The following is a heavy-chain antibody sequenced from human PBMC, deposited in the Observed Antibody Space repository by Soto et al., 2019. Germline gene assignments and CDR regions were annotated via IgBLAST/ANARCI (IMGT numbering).Heavy chain of an antibody. D-gene: IGHD2-2*03. CDR1: GYTVTSYG. CDR3: AREVGYCISTSCHGWFDP. Sequence: GASVKVSCKASGYTVTSYGISWLRQAPGQGLEWMGWISAYNGNTNYAQKLQGRVTMTTDTSTSTAYMELRSLRSDDTAVYYCAREVGYCISTSCHGWFDPWGQGTLVTVSS. V-gene: IGHV1-18*01. CDR2: ISAYNGNT. J-gene: IGHJ5*02.